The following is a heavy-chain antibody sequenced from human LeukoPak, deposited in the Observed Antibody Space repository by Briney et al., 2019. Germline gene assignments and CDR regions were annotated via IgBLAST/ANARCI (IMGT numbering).Heavy chain of an antibody. J-gene: IGHJ3*02. CDR1: GFTVSSDY. Sequence: PGGSLRLSCAASGFTVSSDYMSWVRQAPGKGLEWVSVIYSGGSTYYADSVKGRFTISRDNSKNTLYLQMNSLRAEDTAVYYCARDQADLPAFDIWGQGTMVTVSS. D-gene: IGHD6-13*01. V-gene: IGHV3-53*01. CDR3: ARDQADLPAFDI. CDR2: IYSGGST.